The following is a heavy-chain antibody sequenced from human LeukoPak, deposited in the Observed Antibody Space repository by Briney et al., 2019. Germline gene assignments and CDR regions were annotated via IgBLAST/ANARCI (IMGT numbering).Heavy chain of an antibody. CDR3: ARASSIAARPTQFDP. D-gene: IGHD6-6*01. Sequence: SETLSLTCTVSGGSISSGGYYWSWIRQHPGKGLELIGYIYYSGSTYYNPSLKSRVTISADTSKNQFSLKLSSVTAADTAVYYCARASSIAARPTQFDPWGQGTLVTVSS. V-gene: IGHV4-31*03. J-gene: IGHJ5*02. CDR1: GGSISSGGYY. CDR2: IYYSGST.